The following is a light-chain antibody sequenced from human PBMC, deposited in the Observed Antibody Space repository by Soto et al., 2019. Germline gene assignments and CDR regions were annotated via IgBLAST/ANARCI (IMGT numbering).Light chain of an antibody. V-gene: IGLV2-14*01. CDR3: SSYTSSDSLYV. CDR2: EVS. J-gene: IGLJ1*01. Sequence: QSALTQPASVSGSPGQSITISCTGTSSDVGGYDYVSWYQQNPGKAPKLMIYEVSNRPSGVSIRFSGSRSGHTASLTISGLRAEDEADYYCSSYTSSDSLYVFGTGTKLTVL. CDR1: SSDVGGYDY.